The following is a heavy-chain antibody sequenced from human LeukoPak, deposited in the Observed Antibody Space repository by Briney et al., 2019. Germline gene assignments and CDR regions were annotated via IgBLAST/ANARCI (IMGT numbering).Heavy chain of an antibody. D-gene: IGHD4/OR15-4a*01. CDR3: TRRLSNGAKLNYFDY. J-gene: IGHJ4*02. CDR1: GGSISSYY. V-gene: IGHV4-59*08. CDR2: IFDSGDT. Sequence: SETLSLTCTVSGGSISSYYWSWIRQTPGKGLEWIGNIFDSGDTNYNPSLQSRVTISVDTSKKQFSLKLRSVTAADTAVYYCTRRLSNGAKLNYFDYWGQGTLVTVSS.